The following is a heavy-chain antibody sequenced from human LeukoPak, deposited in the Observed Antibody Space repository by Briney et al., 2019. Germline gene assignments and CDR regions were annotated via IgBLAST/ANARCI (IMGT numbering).Heavy chain of an antibody. J-gene: IGHJ4*02. D-gene: IGHD6-6*01. CDR2: IYCSGST. Sequence: SETLSLTCTVSGGSISSSSYYWGWIRQPPGKGLEWIGSIYCSGSTYYNPSLKSRVTISVDTSKNQFSLKLSSVTAADTAVYYCARDPGGIAARRYYFDYWGQGTLVTVSS. CDR1: GGSISSSSYY. CDR3: ARDPGGIAARRYYFDY. V-gene: IGHV4-39*07.